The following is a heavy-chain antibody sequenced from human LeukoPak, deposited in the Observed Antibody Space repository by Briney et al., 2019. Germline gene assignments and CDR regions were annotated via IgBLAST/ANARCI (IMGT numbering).Heavy chain of an antibody. D-gene: IGHD2-15*01. CDR2: INPNSGGT. V-gene: IGHV1-2*02. Sequence: ASVKVSCKASGYTFTGYYMHWVRQAPGQGLEWMGWINPNSGGTNYAQKFQGRVTMTRDTSTSTAYMELSSLRSEDTAVYYCARAYYCSGGSCYYWFDPWGQGTLVTVSS. J-gene: IGHJ5*02. CDR3: ARAYYCSGGSCYYWFDP. CDR1: GYTFTGYY.